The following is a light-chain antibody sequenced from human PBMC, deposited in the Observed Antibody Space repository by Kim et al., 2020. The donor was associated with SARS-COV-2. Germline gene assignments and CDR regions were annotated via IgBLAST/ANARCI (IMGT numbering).Light chain of an antibody. J-gene: IGKJ1*01. CDR3: QKYNSAPWT. V-gene: IGKV1-27*01. CDR2: DAS. Sequence: AAVGDRITIPCRASKDISNSLAWYQQKPGECPKVLIYDASTVQSGVPSRFSGSGSGTDFTLTISSLQPEDVATYYCQKYNSAPWTLGQGTKVDIK. CDR1: KDISNS.